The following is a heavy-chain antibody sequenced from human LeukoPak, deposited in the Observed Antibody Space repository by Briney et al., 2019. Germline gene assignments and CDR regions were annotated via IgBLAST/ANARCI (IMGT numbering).Heavy chain of an antibody. Sequence: SETLSLTCTVSGGSISSYYWSWIRQPPGKGLEWIGYIYYSGSTNYNPSLKSRVTISVDTSKNQFSLKLGSVTAADTAVYYCASKTGDPYYFDYWGQGTLVTVSS. CDR2: IYYSGST. D-gene: IGHD7-27*01. V-gene: IGHV4-59*01. J-gene: IGHJ4*02. CDR1: GGSISSYY. CDR3: ASKTGDPYYFDY.